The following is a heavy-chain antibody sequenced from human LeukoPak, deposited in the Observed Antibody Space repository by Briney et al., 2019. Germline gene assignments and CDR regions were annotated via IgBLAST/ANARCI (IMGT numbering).Heavy chain of an antibody. J-gene: IGHJ4*02. CDR2: ISYDGSNK. D-gene: IGHD2-2*01. CDR1: GFTFSSYA. Sequence: GRSLRLSCAASGFTFSSYAMHWVRQAPGKGLEWVAVISYDGSNKYYADSVKGRFTISRDNSKNTLYLQMNSLRAEDTAVYYCASGDVVPAATFDYWGQGTLVTVSS. CDR3: ASGDVVPAATFDY. V-gene: IGHV3-30-3*01.